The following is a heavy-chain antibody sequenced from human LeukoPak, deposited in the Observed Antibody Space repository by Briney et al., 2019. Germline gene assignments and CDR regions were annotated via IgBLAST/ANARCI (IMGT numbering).Heavy chain of an antibody. J-gene: IGHJ3*02. Sequence: GGSLRLSCAASGFTFSSYAMHWVRQAPGKGLEYVSAISSNGGSTYYANSVKGRFTISRDNSKNTLYLQMGSLRAEDMAVYYCARGPTQNAFDIWGQGTMVTVSS. CDR2: ISSNGGST. CDR1: GFTFSSYA. V-gene: IGHV3-64*01. CDR3: ARGPTQNAFDI.